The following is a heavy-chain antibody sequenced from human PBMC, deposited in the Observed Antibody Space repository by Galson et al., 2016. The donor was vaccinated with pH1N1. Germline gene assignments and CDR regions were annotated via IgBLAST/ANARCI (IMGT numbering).Heavy chain of an antibody. CDR2: IDWDDDK. V-gene: IGHV2-70*01. J-gene: IGHJ4*02. CDR1: GFSLSTSGLC. Sequence: PALVKPTQTLTLTCTFSGFSLSTSGLCVSWIRQPPGKALEWLALIDWDDDKYYSTSLKTRLTISKDTSKNQVVLTMTNMDPVDTATYYCARIFNGDYTNYVDFWGRGTLVTVSS. D-gene: IGHD4-17*01. CDR3: ARIFNGDYTNYVDF.